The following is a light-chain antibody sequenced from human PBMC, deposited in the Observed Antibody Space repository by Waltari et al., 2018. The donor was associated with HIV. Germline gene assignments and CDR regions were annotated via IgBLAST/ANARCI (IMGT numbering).Light chain of an antibody. Sequence: QTVVTQEPSLTVSPGGTVTLTCASSTGAVTSDQDASWIQQRPGQAPRALIHSTTNKLSWTPARFSASLLGGKAALTLSDVQPADEAEYYCLLYYGGPQVFGGGTKLTVL. V-gene: IGLV7-43*01. CDR1: TGAVTSDQD. CDR2: STT. J-gene: IGLJ3*02. CDR3: LLYYGGPQV.